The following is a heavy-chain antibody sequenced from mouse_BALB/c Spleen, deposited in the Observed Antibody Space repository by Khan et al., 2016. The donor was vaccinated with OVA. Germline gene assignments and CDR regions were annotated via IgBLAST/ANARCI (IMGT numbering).Heavy chain of an antibody. CDR2: IDPENGET. V-gene: IGHV14-1*02. CDR1: GFNIKDYY. J-gene: IGHJ3*01. Sequence: VQLQQSGAELVRPGALVKLSCKASGFNIKDYYLHWVKQRPEQGLEWIGWIDPENGETVYDPKFQDKASITADTSSNTAYLQFSSLTSEDTAVYYCARSGYFAWFAYWGQGTLVTVSA. CDR3: ARSGYFAWFAY.